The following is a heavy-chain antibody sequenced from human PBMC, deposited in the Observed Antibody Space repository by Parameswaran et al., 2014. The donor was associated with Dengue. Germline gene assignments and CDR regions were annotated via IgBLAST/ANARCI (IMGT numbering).Heavy chain of an antibody. D-gene: IGHD3-10*01. Sequence: GSLRLSCAVYGGSFSGYYWSWIRQPPGKGLEWIGEINHSGSTNYNPSLKSRVTISIDTSKNQFSLKLSSVTAADTAVYYCARGAGSGYWYFDLWGRGTLVTVSS. CDR2: INHSGST. CDR1: GGSFSGYY. J-gene: IGHJ2*01. CDR3: ARGAGSGYWYFDL. V-gene: IGHV4-34*01.